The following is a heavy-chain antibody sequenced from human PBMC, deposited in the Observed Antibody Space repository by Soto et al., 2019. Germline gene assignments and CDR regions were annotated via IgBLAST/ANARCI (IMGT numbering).Heavy chain of an antibody. J-gene: IGHJ5*02. V-gene: IGHV4-31*03. Sequence: SETLSLTCTVSGDSISSGGHYWSWIRQHPGKRPEWIGYISYSGIVYYNPSLESRFTISVDTSKNQFSLSLTSVTAADTAVYYCARLYDILTGYYWFDPWGQGALVTVSS. CDR3: ARLYDILTGYYWFDP. CDR1: GDSISSGGHY. CDR2: ISYSGIV. D-gene: IGHD3-9*01.